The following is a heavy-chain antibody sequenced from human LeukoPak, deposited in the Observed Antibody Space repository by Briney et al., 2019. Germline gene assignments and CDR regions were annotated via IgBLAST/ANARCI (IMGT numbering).Heavy chain of an antibody. J-gene: IGHJ4*02. D-gene: IGHD5-18*01. Sequence: PSETLSLTCAVYGGSFSGYYWSWIRQPPGKGLEWIGEINHSGSTNYNPSLKSRVTISVDTSKNQFSLKLSSVTAADTAVYYCARSLGYSYISARPKPFDYWGQGTLVTASS. CDR2: INHSGST. V-gene: IGHV4-34*01. CDR1: GGSFSGYY. CDR3: ARSLGYSYISARPKPFDY.